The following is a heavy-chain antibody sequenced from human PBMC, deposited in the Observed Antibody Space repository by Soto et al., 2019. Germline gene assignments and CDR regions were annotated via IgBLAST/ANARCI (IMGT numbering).Heavy chain of an antibody. D-gene: IGHD2-2*01. V-gene: IGHV3-23*01. CDR3: AKPLSCTPYYYYYMDV. CDR2: ISGSGGST. CDR1: GFTFSSYA. Sequence: GGSLRLSCAASGFTFSSYAMSWVRQAPWKGLEWVSAISGSGGSTYYADSVKGRFTISRDNSKNTLYLQMNSLRAEDTAVYYCAKPLSCTPYYYYYMDVWGKGTTVTVSS. J-gene: IGHJ6*03.